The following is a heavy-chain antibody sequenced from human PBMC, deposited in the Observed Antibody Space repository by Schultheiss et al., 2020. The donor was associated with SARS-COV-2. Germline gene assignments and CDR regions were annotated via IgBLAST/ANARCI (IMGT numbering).Heavy chain of an antibody. CDR3: ARSIVGAAFDS. CDR2: ITGGGYT. V-gene: IGHV3-69-1*01. CDR1: GMTFSDYA. Sequence: GGSLRLSCAVSGMTFSDYAMTWVRQAPGKGLEWVSLITGGGYTLYADSVKGRFTISRDNAKNSLYLQMNSLRAEDTAVYFCARSIVGAAFDSWGQGTLVTVSS. J-gene: IGHJ4*02. D-gene: IGHD1-26*01.